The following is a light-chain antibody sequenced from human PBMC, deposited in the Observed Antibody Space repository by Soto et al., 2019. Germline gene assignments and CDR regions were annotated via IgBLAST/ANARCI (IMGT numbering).Light chain of an antibody. CDR2: GAS. V-gene: IGKV3-20*01. J-gene: IGKJ1*01. CDR1: QSVSSSY. Sequence: EIVLTQSPGTLSLSPGERATLSCRASQSVSSSYLAWYQQKPGQAPRLLIYGASSRASGFPDRFSGSGSGTDFTLPLSRLEPEDCAVYYCQQYGSLAWTFGQGTNVEI. CDR3: QQYGSLAWT.